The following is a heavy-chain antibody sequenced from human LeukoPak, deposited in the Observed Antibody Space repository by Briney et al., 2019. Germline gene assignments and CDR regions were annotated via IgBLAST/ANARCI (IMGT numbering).Heavy chain of an antibody. J-gene: IGHJ6*03. CDR3: ARVKQQLVRLLGRDTTYYYYYYMDV. D-gene: IGHD6-13*01. CDR1: GFTFSSYA. V-gene: IGHV3-7*01. CDR2: IKQDGSEK. Sequence: PGGSLRLSCAASGFTFSSYAMSWVRQAPGKGLEWVANIKQDGSEKHYVDSVKGRFTISRDNAKNSLFLQMNSLRAEDTAVYFCARVKQQLVRLLGRDTTYYYYYYMDVWGKGTTVTVSS.